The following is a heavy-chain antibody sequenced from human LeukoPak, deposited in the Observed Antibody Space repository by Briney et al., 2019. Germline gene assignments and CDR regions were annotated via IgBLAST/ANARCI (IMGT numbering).Heavy chain of an antibody. CDR3: VRGCGKSSCPYYLDS. J-gene: IGHJ4*02. Sequence: GGSLRLSCAASGFTVSSNYMSWVRQAPGKGLEWVSVIYSGGSTYYADSVKGRFTISRDNAQNSLYLQMHSLGVEDTAVYYCVRGCGKSSCPYYLDSWGQGTLVTVSS. CDR2: IYSGGST. V-gene: IGHV3-53*01. CDR1: GFTVSSNY. D-gene: IGHD6-13*01.